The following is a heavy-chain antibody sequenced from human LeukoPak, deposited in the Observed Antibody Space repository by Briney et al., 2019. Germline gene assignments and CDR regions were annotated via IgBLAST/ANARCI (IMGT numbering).Heavy chain of an antibody. D-gene: IGHD1-26*01. CDR2: IWYDGSNK. Sequence: GRSLRLSCAASGFTFSSYGMHWVRQAPGKGLEWVAVIWYDGSNKYYADSVEGRFTISRDNSENTLYLQMNSLRAEDTAVYYCARDEGVGAIIDYWGQGTLVTVSS. V-gene: IGHV3-33*01. CDR3: ARDEGVGAIIDY. J-gene: IGHJ4*02. CDR1: GFTFSSYG.